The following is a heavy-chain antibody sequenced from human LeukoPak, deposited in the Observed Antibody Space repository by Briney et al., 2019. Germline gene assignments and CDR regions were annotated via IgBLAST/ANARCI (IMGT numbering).Heavy chain of an antibody. CDR1: GFTFSNFW. J-gene: IGHJ4*02. Sequence: GSLRLSCAGSGFTFSNFWMSWVRQAPGKGLEWVANIKQDGSEKYYVDSVKGRFTISRDNGKNSLYLQMNSLRAEDTAVYYCTRSGYCSGGSCYSDFDHWGQGTLVTVSS. D-gene: IGHD2-15*01. V-gene: IGHV3-7*01. CDR2: IKQDGSEK. CDR3: TRSGYCSGGSCYSDFDH.